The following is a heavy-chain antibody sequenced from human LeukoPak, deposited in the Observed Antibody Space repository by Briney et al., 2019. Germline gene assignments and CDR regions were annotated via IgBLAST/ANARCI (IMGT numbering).Heavy chain of an antibody. Sequence: GSLRLSCAASGFTVSSNYMSWIRQPPGKGLEWIGFIHYSGSTNYNPSLKSRVNISVDTSKSQFSLKLTSVTAADTAIYYCARLTGYNYDGRGSFDPWGQGTLVTVSP. D-gene: IGHD3-22*01. CDR2: IHYSGST. CDR1: GFTVSSNY. J-gene: IGHJ5*02. CDR3: ARLTGYNYDGRGSFDP. V-gene: IGHV4-59*02.